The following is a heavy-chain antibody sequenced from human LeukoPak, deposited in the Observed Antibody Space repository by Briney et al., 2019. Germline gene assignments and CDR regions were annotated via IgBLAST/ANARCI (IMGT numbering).Heavy chain of an antibody. D-gene: IGHD6-13*01. CDR1: GGSISRGGYY. CDR3: ARDPGSWYRHFDY. V-gene: IGHV4-31*03. J-gene: IGHJ4*02. CDR2: IYYSGST. Sequence: SQTLSLTCTVSGGSISRGGYYWSWIRQHPGKGLEWIGYIYYSGSTYYNPSLKSRVSLSLDTSKNHFSLNLSSVTAADTAVYYCARDPGSWYRHFDYWGQGTLVTVSS.